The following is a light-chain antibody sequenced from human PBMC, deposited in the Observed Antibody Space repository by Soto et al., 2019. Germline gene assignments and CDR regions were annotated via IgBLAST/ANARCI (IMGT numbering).Light chain of an antibody. J-gene: IGKJ1*01. CDR1: QSVSNTY. CDR3: LQDFNYPWT. CDR2: GAS. V-gene: IGKV3-20*01. Sequence: EIVLTQSPGTLSLSPGKRATLSCRASQSVSNTYLAWYQQKPGQAPRLLIYGASSRATGIPDRFSGSGSGTDFTLTISSLQPEDFATYYCLQDFNYPWTFGQGTKVDIK.